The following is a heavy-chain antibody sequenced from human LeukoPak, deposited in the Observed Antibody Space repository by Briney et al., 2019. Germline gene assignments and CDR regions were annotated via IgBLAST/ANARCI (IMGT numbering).Heavy chain of an antibody. CDR1: GFTFTSYW. V-gene: IGHV3-7*01. J-gene: IGHJ3*02. Sequence: PGGSLRLSCAASGFTFTSYWMYWVRQAPGKGLEWVASIKQDESEKYYGDSVKGRFAVSRDNAKNSLFLQMNSLRAEDTAVYYCARDWGYYAFGSWDQGTMITVSS. CDR3: ARDWGYYAFGS. CDR2: IKQDESEK. D-gene: IGHD2-15*01.